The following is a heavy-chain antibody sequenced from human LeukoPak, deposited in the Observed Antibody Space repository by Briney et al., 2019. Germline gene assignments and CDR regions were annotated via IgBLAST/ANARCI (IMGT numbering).Heavy chain of an antibody. J-gene: IGHJ4*02. Sequence: ASVKVSCKASGYTFTSYYMHWVRQAPGQGLEWMGIINPSGGSTSYAQKFQGRVTMTRDTSTSTVYMELSRLRSDDTAVYYCARARTTRITMIVVVMGLDYWGQGTLVTVSS. CDR1: GYTFTSYY. CDR2: INPSGGST. D-gene: IGHD3-22*01. V-gene: IGHV1-46*01. CDR3: ARARTTRITMIVVVMGLDY.